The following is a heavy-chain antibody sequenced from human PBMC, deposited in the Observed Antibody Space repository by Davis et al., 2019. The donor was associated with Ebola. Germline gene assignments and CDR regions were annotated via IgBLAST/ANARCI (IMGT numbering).Heavy chain of an antibody. CDR2: IGTAGDT. CDR1: GFTFSSYD. Sequence: GESLKISCAASGFTFSSYDMHWVRQATGKGLEWVSSIGTAGDTYYPGSVKGRFTISRENAKNSLYLQMNSLRAGDTAVYYCARDLGCSSTSCYDPPYYYYGMDVWGQGTTVTVSS. D-gene: IGHD2-2*01. V-gene: IGHV3-13*01. CDR3: ARDLGCSSTSCYDPPYYYYGMDV. J-gene: IGHJ6*02.